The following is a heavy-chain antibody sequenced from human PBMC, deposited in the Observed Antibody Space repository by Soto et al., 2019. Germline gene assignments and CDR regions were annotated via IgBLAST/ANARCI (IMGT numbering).Heavy chain of an antibody. V-gene: IGHV4-34*01. J-gene: IGHJ5*02. D-gene: IGHD2-2*01. Sequence: SETLSLACAVYGGSFSGYYWSWIRQPPGKGLEWIGEINHSGSTNYNPSLKSRVTISVDTSKNQFSLKLSSVTAADTAVYYCARVSGSYCSSTSCYVNWFDPWGQGTLVIVSS. CDR3: ARVSGSYCSSTSCYVNWFDP. CDR1: GGSFSGYY. CDR2: INHSGST.